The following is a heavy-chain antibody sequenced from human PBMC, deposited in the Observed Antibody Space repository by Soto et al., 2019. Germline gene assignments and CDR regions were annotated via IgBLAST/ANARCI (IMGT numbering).Heavy chain of an antibody. J-gene: IGHJ4*02. CDR2: ISSSGSTI. Sequence: GGSLRLSCAASGFTFNDYYMSWIRQAPGKGLEWVSYISSSGSTIYYADSVKGRFTISRDNAKNSLYLQMNSLSAEDTAVYFCVRDVGYDYVNWGQGTLVTVSS. CDR1: GFTFNDYY. CDR3: VRDVGYDYVN. D-gene: IGHD5-12*01. V-gene: IGHV3-11*04.